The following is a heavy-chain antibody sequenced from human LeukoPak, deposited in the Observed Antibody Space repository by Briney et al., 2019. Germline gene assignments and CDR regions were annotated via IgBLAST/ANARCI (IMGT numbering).Heavy chain of an antibody. CDR1: GFTFSSAW. D-gene: IGHD2-2*01. CDR3: STSQGVVVIYYYGMDV. CDR2: IKSKTDGGAT. Sequence: PGGSLRLSCAASGFTFSSAWMSWVRQAPGKGLEWVGRIKSKTDGGATDYAAPVKGRFTISRDDSKNTLYLQMDSLKTEDTAVYYCSTSQGVVVIYYYGMDVRGQGTTVTVSS. J-gene: IGHJ6*02. V-gene: IGHV3-15*01.